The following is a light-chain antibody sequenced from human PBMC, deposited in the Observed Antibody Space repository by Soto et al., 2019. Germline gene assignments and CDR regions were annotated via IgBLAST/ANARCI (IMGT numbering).Light chain of an antibody. Sequence: QSVLTLSSSASASLGSSVKLTCTLSSGHSSYIIAWHQQQPGKAPRYLMKLEGSGSYNKGSGVPDRFSGSSSGADRYLTIANLQFEDEADYYCETWDSNTHVFGTGTKLTVL. CDR3: ETWDSNTHV. CDR1: SGHSSYI. V-gene: IGLV4-60*02. J-gene: IGLJ1*01. CDR2: LEGSGSY.